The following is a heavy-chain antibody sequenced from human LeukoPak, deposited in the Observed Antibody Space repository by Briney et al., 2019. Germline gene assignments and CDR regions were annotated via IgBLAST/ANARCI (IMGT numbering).Heavy chain of an antibody. D-gene: IGHD3-10*01. CDR3: ARAYYGSGSYPTMDY. CDR2: IWFDGTNK. Sequence: GGSLRLSCAASGFTFSSYAMYWVRQAPGKGLEWVTVIWFDGTNKYYADSVKGRFTISRDNSKNTLYLQMNSLRAEDTAVYYCARAYYGSGSYPTMDYWGQGTLVTVSS. CDR1: GFTFSSYA. J-gene: IGHJ4*02. V-gene: IGHV3-33*08.